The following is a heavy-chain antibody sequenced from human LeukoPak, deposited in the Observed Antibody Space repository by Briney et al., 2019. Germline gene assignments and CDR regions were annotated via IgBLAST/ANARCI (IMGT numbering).Heavy chain of an antibody. Sequence: TTSETLSLTCAVYGGSFSGYYWSWIRQPPGKGLEWIGSIYYSGSTYYNPSLKSRVTISVDTSKNQFSLKLSSVTAADTAVYYCARREYVWGSYLAFDIWGQGTMVTVSS. D-gene: IGHD3-16*02. J-gene: IGHJ3*02. V-gene: IGHV4-34*01. CDR3: ARREYVWGSYLAFDI. CDR1: GGSFSGYY. CDR2: IYYSGST.